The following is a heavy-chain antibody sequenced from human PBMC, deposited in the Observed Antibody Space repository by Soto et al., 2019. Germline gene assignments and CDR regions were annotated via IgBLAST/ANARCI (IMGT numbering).Heavy chain of an antibody. Sequence: SVKVSCKASGGTFSSYAISWVRQAPGQGLEWMGGIIPIFGTANYAQKFQGRVTITADESTSTAYMELSSLRSEDTAVYYCARGPSSWYYYLDYWGQGTLVTVSS. V-gene: IGHV1-69*13. J-gene: IGHJ4*02. CDR2: IIPIFGTA. D-gene: IGHD6-13*01. CDR3: ARGPSSWYYYLDY. CDR1: GGTFSSYA.